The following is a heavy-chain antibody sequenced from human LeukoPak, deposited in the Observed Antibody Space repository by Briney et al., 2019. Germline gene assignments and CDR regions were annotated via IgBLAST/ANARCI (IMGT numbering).Heavy chain of an antibody. CDR3: ARPYYDSSGYYYDFAFDI. CDR2: INHSGST. V-gene: IGHV4-34*01. CDR1: GGSFSGYY. Sequence: SETLSLTCAVYGGSFSGYYWSWIRQPPGKGLEWIGEINHSGSTNYNPSLKSRVTISVDTSKNQFSLKLSSVTAADTAVYYCARPYYDSSGYYYDFAFDIWGQGTMVTVSS. D-gene: IGHD3-22*01. J-gene: IGHJ3*02.